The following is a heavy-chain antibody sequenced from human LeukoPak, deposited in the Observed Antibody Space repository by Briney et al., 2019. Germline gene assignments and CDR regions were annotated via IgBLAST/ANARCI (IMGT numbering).Heavy chain of an antibody. D-gene: IGHD5-12*01. V-gene: IGHV3-30*02. Sequence: GGSLRLSCAASGFTFSSYGMHWVRQAPGKGLEWVAFIRYDGSNKYYADSVKGRFTISRDNSKNTLYLQMNSLRAEDTAVYYCAKDLLVGGWLTGYFDYWGQGTLVTVSS. CDR2: IRYDGSNK. CDR3: AKDLLVGGWLTGYFDY. CDR1: GFTFSSYG. J-gene: IGHJ4*02.